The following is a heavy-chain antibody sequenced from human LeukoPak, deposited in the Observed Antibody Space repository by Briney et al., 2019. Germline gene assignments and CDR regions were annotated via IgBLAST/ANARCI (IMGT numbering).Heavy chain of an antibody. Sequence: GGSLRLSCAASGFTVSSNYMSWVRQAPGKGLEWVSVIYSGGSTYYADSVKGRFTISRDKSKNSLYLQMNSLRAEDTAVYYCARDQEDRFDPWGQGTLVTVSS. V-gene: IGHV3-53*01. CDR3: ARDQEDRFDP. CDR2: IYSGGST. CDR1: GFTVSSNY. J-gene: IGHJ5*02.